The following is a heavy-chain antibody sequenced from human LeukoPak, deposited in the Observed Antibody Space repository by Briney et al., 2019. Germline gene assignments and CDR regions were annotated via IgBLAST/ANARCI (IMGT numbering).Heavy chain of an antibody. CDR1: GGSISSSSYY. D-gene: IGHD3-10*01. J-gene: IGHJ4*02. Sequence: PSETLSLTCTVSGGSISSSSYYWGWIRQPPGKGLEWIGSIYYSGSTYYNPSLKSRVTISVDTSKNQFSLKLSSVTAADTAVYYCARRAVGYGSGSPFDYWGQGTLVTVSS. CDR3: ARRAVGYGSGSPFDY. V-gene: IGHV4-39*01. CDR2: IYYSGST.